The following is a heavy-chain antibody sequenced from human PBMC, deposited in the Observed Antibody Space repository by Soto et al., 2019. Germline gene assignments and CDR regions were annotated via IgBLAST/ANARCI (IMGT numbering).Heavy chain of an antibody. J-gene: IGHJ6*04. CDR3: ARDGDIAARVYYYXGMDV. CDR2: ISSSSSYI. Sequence: GGSLRLSCAASGFTFSSYSMNWVRQAPGKGLEWVSSISSSSSYIYYADSVKGRFTISRDNAKNSLYLQMNSLRAEDTAVYYCARDGDIAARVYYYXGMDVWGKGTTVTVSS. D-gene: IGHD6-6*01. V-gene: IGHV3-21*01. CDR1: GFTFSSYS.